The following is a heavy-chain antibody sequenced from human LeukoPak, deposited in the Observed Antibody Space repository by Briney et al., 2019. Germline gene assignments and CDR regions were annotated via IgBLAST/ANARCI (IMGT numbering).Heavy chain of an antibody. CDR1: GYTFTSYG. CDR2: ISAYNGNT. J-gene: IGHJ4*02. D-gene: IGHD1-26*01. Sequence: ASVKVSCKASGYTFTSYGISWVRQAPGQGLEWMGWISAYNGNTNYAQKLQGRVTMTTDTSTSTAYMELRSLRSDDTAVYYCASDGGEMGATFKFDYWGQGTLVTVSS. CDR3: ASDGGEMGATFKFDY. V-gene: IGHV1-18*01.